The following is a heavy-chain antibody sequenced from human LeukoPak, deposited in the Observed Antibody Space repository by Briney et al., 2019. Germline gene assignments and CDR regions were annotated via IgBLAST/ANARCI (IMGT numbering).Heavy chain of an antibody. CDR3: AKGLRFGEFSGSYFDY. V-gene: IGHV3-23*01. CDR2: IFGSGEST. D-gene: IGHD3-10*01. J-gene: IGHJ4*02. Sequence: GGSLRLSCEVSGFRFNSYAMSWVRQAPGKGLERVSAIFGSGESTFYADSVQGRFPISRDNSKNTLFLQVNSLRAEDTAVYYCAKGLRFGEFSGSYFDYWGQGTLVTVSS. CDR1: GFRFNSYA.